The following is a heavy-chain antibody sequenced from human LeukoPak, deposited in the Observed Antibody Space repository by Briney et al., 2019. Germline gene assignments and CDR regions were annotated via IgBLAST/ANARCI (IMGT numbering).Heavy chain of an antibody. Sequence: QSGGSLRLSCAASGFTFSSYAMSWVRQAPGKGLEWVSAISGSGGNTYYADSVKGRFTISRDNSKNTLYLQMNSLRADDTAVYYCAKDLGIGGSGFWGQGTLVTVSS. CDR1: GFTFSSYA. CDR2: ISGSGGNT. V-gene: IGHV3-23*01. J-gene: IGHJ4*02. CDR3: AKDLGIGGSGF. D-gene: IGHD3-10*01.